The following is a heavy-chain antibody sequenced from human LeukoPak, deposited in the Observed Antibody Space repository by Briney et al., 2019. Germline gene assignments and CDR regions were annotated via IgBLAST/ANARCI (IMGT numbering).Heavy chain of an antibody. CDR1: GFTFDDYA. Sequence: GGSLSLSCAASGFTFDDYAMHWVRQAPGKGLEWVSGITWNSGTIDYADSVEVRFTISTDNAKNSLYLQMISLSAEDMSLYSFAKVLERRDFRNACDMWGQETVVRV. CDR3: AKVLERRDFRNACDM. CDR2: ITWNSGTI. D-gene: IGHD1-1*01. V-gene: IGHV3-9*03. J-gene: IGHJ3*02.